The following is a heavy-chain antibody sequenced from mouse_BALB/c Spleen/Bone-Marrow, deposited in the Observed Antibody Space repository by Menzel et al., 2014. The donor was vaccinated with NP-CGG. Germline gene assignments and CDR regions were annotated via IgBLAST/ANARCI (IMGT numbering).Heavy chain of an antibody. Sequence: QVQLKQSGAELMKPGASLKISCKATGYTFSSYWIEWVKQRPGHGLEWIGEILPGSGSTNYNEKFKGKATFTANTSSNTAYMQLSSLTSEDSAVYYCARTGTDWYFDVWGAGTTVTVSS. CDR3: ARTGTDWYFDV. D-gene: IGHD4-1*01. CDR1: GYTFSSYW. V-gene: IGHV1-9*01. CDR2: ILPGSGST. J-gene: IGHJ1*01.